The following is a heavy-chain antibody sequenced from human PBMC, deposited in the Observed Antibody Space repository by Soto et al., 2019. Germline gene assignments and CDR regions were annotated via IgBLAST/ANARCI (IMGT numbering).Heavy chain of an antibody. CDR2: IYSDGGTT. CDR3: ARGSEYSYGYHYNGREV. CDR1: RFMFSSYL. D-gene: IGHD5-18*01. J-gene: IGHJ6*02. V-gene: IGHV3-74*01. Sequence: GVSLRLSCAASRFMFSSYLMHWVRQAPRKGLVWVSRIYSDGGTTTYADSVKGRFTISRDHAKNTLFLQMNSLRAEDTAVYSGARGSEYSYGYHYNGREVLGQGTTVT.